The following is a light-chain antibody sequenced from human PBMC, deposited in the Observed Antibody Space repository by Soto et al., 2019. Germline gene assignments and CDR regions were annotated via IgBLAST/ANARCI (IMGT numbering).Light chain of an antibody. CDR1: QSVSSN. V-gene: IGKV3-15*01. J-gene: IGKJ1*01. CDR3: QQYNNWPRT. Sequence: EIVMTQSPATLSVSPGERATLSCRASQSVSSNLAWYQQKPGQAPRLLIYGASNRATAIPARFSGSGSGTEFTLTISSLKSEDFAVYYCQQYNNWPRTFGQGDQGGYK. CDR2: GAS.